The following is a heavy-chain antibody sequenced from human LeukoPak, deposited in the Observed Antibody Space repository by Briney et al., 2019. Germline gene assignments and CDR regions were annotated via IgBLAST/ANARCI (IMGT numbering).Heavy chain of an antibody. CDR1: GFTFSSYS. CDR3: ARDPPGYNHDRAFDI. D-gene: IGHD5-24*01. CDR2: ISSSSSTI. Sequence: PGRSLRLSCAASGFTFSSYSMNWVRQAPGKGLEWVSYISSSSSTIYYADSVKGRFTISRDNAKNSLYLQMNSLRAEDTAVYYCARDPPGYNHDRAFDIWGQGTMVTVSS. J-gene: IGHJ3*02. V-gene: IGHV3-48*04.